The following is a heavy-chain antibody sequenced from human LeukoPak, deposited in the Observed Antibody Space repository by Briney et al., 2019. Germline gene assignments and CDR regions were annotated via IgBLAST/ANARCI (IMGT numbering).Heavy chain of an antibody. CDR1: GYTFTSYY. J-gene: IGHJ4*02. V-gene: IGHV1-46*01. CDR2: INPSGGST. D-gene: IGHD3-22*01. CDR3: ARERGEDYYDSSGYYPRSFDY. Sequence: ASVKVSCKASGYTFTSYYMHWVRQAPGQGLEWMGIINPSGGSTSYAQKFQGRVTMTRDTSTSTVYMELSSLRSEDTAVYYCARERGEDYYDSSGYYPRSFDYWGQGTLVTVSS.